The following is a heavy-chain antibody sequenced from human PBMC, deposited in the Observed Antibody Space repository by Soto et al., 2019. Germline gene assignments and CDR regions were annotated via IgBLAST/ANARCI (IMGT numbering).Heavy chain of an antibody. J-gene: IGHJ4*02. CDR2: FDPEDGET. CDR1: GHTLTELS. Sequence: QVKLVQSGAEVKKPGASVKVSCKVSGHTLTELSMHWVRLAPGKGLEWMGGFDPEDGETISAQKFQGRVTMTEDTSTDATYLELSSLRSEDAAVYYCAAGGTRWLRSPFDYWGQGTLVTISS. D-gene: IGHD1-1*01. CDR3: AAGGTRWLRSPFDY. V-gene: IGHV1-24*01.